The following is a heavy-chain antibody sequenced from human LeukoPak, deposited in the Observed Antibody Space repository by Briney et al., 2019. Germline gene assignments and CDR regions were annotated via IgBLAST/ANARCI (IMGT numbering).Heavy chain of an antibody. CDR2: IKSTADGGTT. J-gene: IGHJ4*02. CDR1: GFTFTDAW. D-gene: IGHD1-26*01. V-gene: IGHV3-15*01. Sequence: GGSLRLSCAASGFTFTDAWMSWVRQAPGKGLEWVGRIKSTADGGTTDYAEPVRGRFTISRDDSKNSLYLQMNSLKTEDTAVYFCATQSRWEVRDDNDFWGQGTLVTVSP. CDR3: ATQSRWEVRDDNDF.